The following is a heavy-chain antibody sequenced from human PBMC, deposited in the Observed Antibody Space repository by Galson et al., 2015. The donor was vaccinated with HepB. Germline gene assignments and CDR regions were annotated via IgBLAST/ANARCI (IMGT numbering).Heavy chain of an antibody. CDR2: IKPNSGGT. J-gene: IGHJ4*01. Sequence: SVKVSCKASGYTFTGYYMHWVRQAPGQGLEWMGWIKPNSGGTNYAQKFQGRVTMTRDTSISTAYMELSRLRSDDTAVYYCARSYGDFFKFQPRGPGTLVTGPS. D-gene: IGHD4-17*01. V-gene: IGHV1-2*02. CDR1: GYTFTGYY. CDR3: ARSYGDFFKFQP.